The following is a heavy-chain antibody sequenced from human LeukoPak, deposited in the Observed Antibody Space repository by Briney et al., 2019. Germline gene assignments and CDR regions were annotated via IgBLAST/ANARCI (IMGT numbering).Heavy chain of an antibody. CDR1: GGSFSGYY. CDR2: INHSGST. Sequence: SETLSLTCAVYGGSFSGYYWSWIRQPPGKGLEWIGEINHSGSTNYNPSLKSRVTISVDTSKNQFSLKLSSVTAADTAVYYCARRPTVTTFFDYWGQGTLVTVSS. V-gene: IGHV4-34*01. J-gene: IGHJ4*02. CDR3: ARRPTVTTFFDY. D-gene: IGHD4-17*01.